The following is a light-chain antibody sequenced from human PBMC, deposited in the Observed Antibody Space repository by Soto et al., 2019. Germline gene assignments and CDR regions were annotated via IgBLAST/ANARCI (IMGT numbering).Light chain of an antibody. Sequence: DIQMTQSPSSLSASVGDRVTITCQASQDIKNYLNWYQQKPGKAHKLLIYEESNLETGVPSRFSGRGSGRSVTFTISSLQPEDIATYYCQQCDDFITFGGGTRIEIK. J-gene: IGKJ4*01. V-gene: IGKV1-33*01. CDR3: QQCDDFIT. CDR1: QDIKNY. CDR2: EES.